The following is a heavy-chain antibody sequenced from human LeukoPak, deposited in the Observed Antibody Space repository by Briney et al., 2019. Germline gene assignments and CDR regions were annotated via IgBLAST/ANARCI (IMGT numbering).Heavy chain of an antibody. J-gene: IGHJ4*02. Sequence: ASVKVSCKASGYTFTGSYMHWVRQAPGQGLEWMGWINPNSGGTDYAQKFQGRVTMTRDTSISTAYMELSRLRSDDTAVYYCARVAAIVVAGANPDYFDYWGQGTLVTVSS. CDR3: ARVAAIVVAGANPDYFDY. CDR1: GYTFTGSY. V-gene: IGHV1-2*02. D-gene: IGHD6-19*01. CDR2: INPNSGGT.